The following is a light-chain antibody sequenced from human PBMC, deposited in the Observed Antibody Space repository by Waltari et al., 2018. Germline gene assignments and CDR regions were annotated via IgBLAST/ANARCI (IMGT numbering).Light chain of an antibody. V-gene: IGLV2-14*01. J-gene: IGLJ2*01. CDR1: SNDVGGYKY. CDR3: SSYTTSTTRVL. Sequence: QSALTQPASVSGSPGQSITISCTGTSNDVGGYKYVSWYQQHPGKVPKLIIYDVTKRPSGVSIRFSGSKSGNTASLTISGLQAEDEADYYCSSYTTSTTRVLFGGGTKLTVI. CDR2: DVT.